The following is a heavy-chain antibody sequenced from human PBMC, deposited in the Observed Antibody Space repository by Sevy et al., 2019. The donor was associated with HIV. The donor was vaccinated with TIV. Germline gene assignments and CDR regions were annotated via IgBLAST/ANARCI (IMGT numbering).Heavy chain of an antibody. V-gene: IGHV3-21*01. CDR2: ISNSPSYI. D-gene: IGHD1-26*01. CDR1: GFTFISFT. CDR3: ARSGGLTDEGFDI. J-gene: IGHJ3*02. Sequence: GGSLRLSCAASGFTFISFTMNWVRQAPGKGLEWVSSISNSPSYIYYADSVKGRFTISRYNAKNALYLQMESLRVEDAAVYYCARSGGLTDEGFDIWGQGTMVTVSS.